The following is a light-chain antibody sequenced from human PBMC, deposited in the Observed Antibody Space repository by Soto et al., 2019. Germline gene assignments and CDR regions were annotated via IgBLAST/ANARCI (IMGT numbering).Light chain of an antibody. J-gene: IGKJ1*01. Sequence: DIQMTQSPSTLSASVGDRVTITCRASQSISNWLAWYQQKPGKAPKLLIYKTSTLESGVPSRFSGSGSGTEFTLTISSLLPDDFATYYCQQYSTYWTFGQGTKVEIK. CDR1: QSISNW. V-gene: IGKV1-5*03. CDR2: KTS. CDR3: QQYSTYWT.